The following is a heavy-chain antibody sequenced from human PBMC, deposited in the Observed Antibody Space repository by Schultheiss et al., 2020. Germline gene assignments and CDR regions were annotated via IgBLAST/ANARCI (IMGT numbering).Heavy chain of an antibody. V-gene: IGHV4-59*01. Sequence: SETLSLTCTISGGSISSYYLSWIRQPPGKGLEWIGYIYYSGSTNYNPSLKSRVTISVDTSKKQFSLKLSSVTAADTAVYYCACVRIAAAGPSSGQFDYWGQGTLVNVYS. CDR3: ACVRIAAAGPSSGQFDY. J-gene: IGHJ4*02. CDR1: GGSISSYY. D-gene: IGHD6-13*01. CDR2: IYYSGST.